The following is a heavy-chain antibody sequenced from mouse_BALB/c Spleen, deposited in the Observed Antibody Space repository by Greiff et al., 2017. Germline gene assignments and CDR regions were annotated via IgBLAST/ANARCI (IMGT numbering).Heavy chain of an antibody. V-gene: IGHV1-80*01. CDR2: IYPGDGDT. CDR1: GYAFSSYW. D-gene: IGHD1-1*01. Sequence: VKLVESGAELVRPGSSVKISCKASGYAFSSYWMNWVKQRPGQGLEWIGQIYPGDGDTNYNGKFKGKATLTADKSSSTAYMQLSSLTSEDSAVYFCARDYYGSSYYWGQGTTLTVSS. CDR3: ARDYYGSSYY. J-gene: IGHJ2*01.